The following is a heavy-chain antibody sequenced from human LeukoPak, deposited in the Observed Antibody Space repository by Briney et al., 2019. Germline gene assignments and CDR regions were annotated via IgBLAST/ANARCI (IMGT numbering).Heavy chain of an antibody. V-gene: IGHV3-30*04. CDR1: GFTLSSYD. Sequence: GGSLRLSCAASGFTLSSYDMHWVRQAPGKGLEWVAVISSDGSNKYYADSVKGRFTISRDHSKNSLFLQMNSLTAEDTAVYYCTRATAGFDYWGQGTLVTVSS. CDR3: TRATAGFDY. CDR2: ISSDGSNK. D-gene: IGHD6-25*01. J-gene: IGHJ4*02.